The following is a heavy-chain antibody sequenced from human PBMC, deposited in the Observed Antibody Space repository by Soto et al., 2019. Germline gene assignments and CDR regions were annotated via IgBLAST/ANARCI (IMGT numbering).Heavy chain of an antibody. J-gene: IGHJ5*02. CDR1: GGTFSSYA. D-gene: IGHD5-18*01. CDR2: IIPIFGTA. Sequence: QVQLVQSGAEVKKPGSSVKVSCKASGGTFSSYAISWVRQAPGQGLEWMGGIIPIFGTANYAQKFQGRVTITADKSTSTADMELSSLRSEDTDVYYCARRVGYSYGQRLNWFDPWGQGTLVTVSS. CDR3: ARRVGYSYGQRLNWFDP. V-gene: IGHV1-69*06.